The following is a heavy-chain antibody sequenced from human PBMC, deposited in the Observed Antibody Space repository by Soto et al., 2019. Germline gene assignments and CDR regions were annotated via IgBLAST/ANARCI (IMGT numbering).Heavy chain of an antibody. V-gene: IGHV3-30*18. CDR2: ISYDGSNK. Sequence: GGSLRLSCAASGFTFSSYGMHWVRQAPGKGLEWVAVISYDGSNKYYADSVKGRFTISRDNSKNTLYLQMNSLRAEDTAVYYCANNPPSYDFWSGCYMDVWGKGTTVTVSS. D-gene: IGHD3-3*01. CDR1: GFTFSSYG. J-gene: IGHJ6*03. CDR3: ANNPPSYDFWSGCYMDV.